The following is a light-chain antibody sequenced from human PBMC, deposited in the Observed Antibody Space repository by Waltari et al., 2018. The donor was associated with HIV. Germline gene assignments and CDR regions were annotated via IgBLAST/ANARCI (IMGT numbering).Light chain of an antibody. CDR1: PSNIGAGYD. CDR2: TNT. CDR3: QSYDSSLSASV. Sequence: QSVLSQPPSVSGAPGQRVTISCTGSPSNIGAGYDVHWYQLLPGTAPKRLIYTNTYRPSGVPGRFSGSKSDTSASLAITGLQAEDAADYYCQSYDSSLSASVFGGGTKLTVL. V-gene: IGLV1-40*01. J-gene: IGLJ3*02.